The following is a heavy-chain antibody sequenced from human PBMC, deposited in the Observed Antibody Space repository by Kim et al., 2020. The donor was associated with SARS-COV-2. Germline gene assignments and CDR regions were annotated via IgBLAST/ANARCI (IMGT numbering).Heavy chain of an antibody. Sequence: GGSLRLSCAASGFTFSSYGMHWVRQAPGKGLEWVAVISYAGSNKYYADSVKGRFTISRDNSKNTLYLQMNSLRAEDTAVYYCARDPGWFDYVWGGAFDIWGQGTMVTVSS. CDR3: ARDPGWFDYVWGGAFDI. D-gene: IGHD3-16*01. CDR1: GFTFSSYG. V-gene: IGHV3-33*05. J-gene: IGHJ3*02. CDR2: ISYAGSNK.